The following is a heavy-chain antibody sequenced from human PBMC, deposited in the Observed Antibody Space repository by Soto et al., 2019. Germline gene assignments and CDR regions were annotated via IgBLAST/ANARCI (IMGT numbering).Heavy chain of an antibody. Sequence: SQTLSLTCAISGDSVSSNSAAWNWIRQSPSRGLEWLGRTYYRSKWYNDYAVSVKSRITINPDTSKNQFSLQLNSVTLEDTAVYYCARELTEAVAGPHFDYWGQGTLVTVSS. D-gene: IGHD6-19*01. J-gene: IGHJ4*02. CDR1: GDSVSSNSAA. CDR3: ARELTEAVAGPHFDY. CDR2: TYYRSKWYN. V-gene: IGHV6-1*01.